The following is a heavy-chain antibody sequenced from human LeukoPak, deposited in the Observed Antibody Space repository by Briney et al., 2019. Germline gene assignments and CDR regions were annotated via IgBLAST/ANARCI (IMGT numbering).Heavy chain of an antibody. CDR3: ARAEYYYGSGSYYDY. J-gene: IGHJ4*02. CDR2: IDWDDDK. V-gene: IGHV2-70*04. D-gene: IGHD3-10*01. Sequence: SGPTLVHPTQPLTLTCTFSGFSLRTSGMRVSWIRQPPGKALEWLALIDWDDDKFYSTSLKPRLTISQDTSKNQVVLTMTNMDPVDTATYYCARAEYYYGSGSYYDYWGQGTLVTVSS. CDR1: GFSLRTSGMR.